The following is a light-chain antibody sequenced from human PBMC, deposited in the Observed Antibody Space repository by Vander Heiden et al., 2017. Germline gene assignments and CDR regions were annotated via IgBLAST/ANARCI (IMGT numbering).Light chain of an antibody. V-gene: IGKV3-20*01. CDR3: QQYGSSPGYT. CDR2: GAS. Sequence: ETVLTQSPATLPVTPGDRATLSCRTSQSVVSSYLAWYQQKPGQAPRLLIYGASSRATGIPDRFSGSGSGTDFTLTISRLEPEDFAVYYCQQYGSSPGYTFGQGTKLEIK. J-gene: IGKJ2*01. CDR1: QSVVSSY.